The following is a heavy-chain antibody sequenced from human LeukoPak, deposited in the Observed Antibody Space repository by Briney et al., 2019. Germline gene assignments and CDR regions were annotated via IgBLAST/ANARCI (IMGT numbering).Heavy chain of an antibody. V-gene: IGHV3-74*01. Sequence: GGSLRLSCAASGFTFSSYWMHWVRQAPGKGLVWVSRIKTDGSNTNYADSVKGRFTISRDNSKNTLYLQMNSLRAEDTAVYYCAKVYVWNEYYFDYWGQGTLVTVSS. CDR1: GFTFSSYW. CDR2: IKTDGSNT. CDR3: AKVYVWNEYYFDY. D-gene: IGHD1-1*01. J-gene: IGHJ4*02.